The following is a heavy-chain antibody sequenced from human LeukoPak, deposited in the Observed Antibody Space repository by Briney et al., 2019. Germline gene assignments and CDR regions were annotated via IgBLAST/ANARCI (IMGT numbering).Heavy chain of an antibody. Sequence: GGSLRLSCAASGFTFNNYAMTWVRQAPGKGLEWVSTISGSGGSTYYADSVKGRFTISRDNSKNTLYLQMNSLRAEDTAVYYCARDPSYCSSTNCYVGSPLYYYYPMDVWGQGTTVTVSS. D-gene: IGHD2-2*01. J-gene: IGHJ6*02. V-gene: IGHV3-23*01. CDR2: ISGSGGST. CDR3: ARDPSYCSSTNCYVGSPLYYYYPMDV. CDR1: GFTFNNYA.